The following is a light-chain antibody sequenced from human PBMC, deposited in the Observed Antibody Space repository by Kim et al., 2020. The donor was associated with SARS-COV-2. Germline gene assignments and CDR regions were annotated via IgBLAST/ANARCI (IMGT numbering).Light chain of an antibody. CDR1: SSNIGAGYD. CDR2: GNS. CDR3: QSYDSSLSGV. J-gene: IGLJ1*01. Sequence: GQRVTIACTGSSSNIGAGYDVHWYQQLPGTAPKLLIYGNSNRPSGVPDRFSGSKSGTSASLAITGLQAEDEADYYCQSYDSSLSGVFGTVTKVTVL. V-gene: IGLV1-40*01.